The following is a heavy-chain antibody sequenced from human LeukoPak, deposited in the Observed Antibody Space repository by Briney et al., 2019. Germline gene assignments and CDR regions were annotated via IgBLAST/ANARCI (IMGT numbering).Heavy chain of an antibody. V-gene: IGHV1-2*02. J-gene: IGHJ4*02. Sequence: ASVKVPCKASGYTFTGYYMHWVRQAPGQGLEWMGWINPNSGGTNYAQKFQGRVTMTRDTSISTAYMELSRLRSDDTAVYYCARAPRGYCSSTSCPDYWGQGTLVTVSS. CDR3: ARAPRGYCSSTSCPDY. D-gene: IGHD2-2*01. CDR1: GYTFTGYY. CDR2: INPNSGGT.